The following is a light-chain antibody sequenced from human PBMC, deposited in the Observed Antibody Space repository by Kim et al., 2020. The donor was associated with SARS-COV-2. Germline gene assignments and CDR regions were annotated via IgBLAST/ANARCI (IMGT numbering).Light chain of an antibody. J-gene: IGKJ2*01. Sequence: EIVMTQSPATLSVSPGGRVTLSCRASQTVDSNLAWYQQKPGQAPRLLIYGASTRATDIPARFSGSGSGTEFTLIISSLQSEDFAVYYCQQYSHWPPYTFGQGTKLEIK. CDR3: QQYSHWPPYT. CDR2: GAS. CDR1: QTVDSN. V-gene: IGKV3-15*01.